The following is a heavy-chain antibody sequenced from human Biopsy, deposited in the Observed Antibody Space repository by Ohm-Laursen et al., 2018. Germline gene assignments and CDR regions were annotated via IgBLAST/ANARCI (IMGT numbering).Heavy chain of an antibody. J-gene: IGHJ4*02. V-gene: IGHV1-69*11. D-gene: IGHD2-2*01. Sequence: SSVKVSCKALTGTFNSYGIIWVRQAPGQGLEWMGRIIPILRTTAYAQTFLGRVTITADSPTSTVDMELTSLTSDDTAVYFCAREAIGYQLPCDDWGQGTLVTVSS. CDR1: TGTFNSYG. CDR3: AREAIGYQLPCDD. CDR2: IIPILRTT.